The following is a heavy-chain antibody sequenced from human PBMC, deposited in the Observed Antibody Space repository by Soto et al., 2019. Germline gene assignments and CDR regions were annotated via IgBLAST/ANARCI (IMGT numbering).Heavy chain of an antibody. V-gene: IGHV1-69*01. Sequence: QVQLVQSGTEVKKPGSSVRVSCKASGGTSNRFAFSWGRQAPGQGLEWMGGSIPIFGTANYAPRFQGRATITADESTSTGYMELSGLISDDTATYYCATGRGSGGFDSWGQGTQVLVSS. CDR3: ATGRGSGGFDS. CDR2: SIPIFGTA. CDR1: GGTSNRFA. D-gene: IGHD3-16*01. J-gene: IGHJ4*02.